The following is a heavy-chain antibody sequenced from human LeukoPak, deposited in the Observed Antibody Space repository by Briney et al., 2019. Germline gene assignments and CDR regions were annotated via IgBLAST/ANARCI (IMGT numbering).Heavy chain of an antibody. CDR1: GFTFSTYA. J-gene: IGHJ2*01. V-gene: IGHV3-30*04. CDR2: ISYDGSSK. Sequence: PGGSLRLSCAASGFTFSTYAMHWVRQAPGKGLEWVAVISYDGSSKYYADSVKGRFTISRDNAKNSLYLQMNSLRAEETAVYYCARDAYCSTTSCKEYFDLWGRGTLVAVSS. D-gene: IGHD2-2*01. CDR3: ARDAYCSTTSCKEYFDL.